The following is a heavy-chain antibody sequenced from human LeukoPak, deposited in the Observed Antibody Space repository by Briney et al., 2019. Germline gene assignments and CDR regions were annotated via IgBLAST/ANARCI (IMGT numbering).Heavy chain of an antibody. CDR1: GFTVSSNY. CDR3: ARDIDGDYDY. Sequence: PGGSLRLSCAASGFTVSSNYMSWVRQAPGKGLEWVSVVYSGGSTYYADSVKGRFTISRDNSKNTLYLQMNTLRAEDTAVYYCARDIDGDYDYWGQGTLVTVSS. D-gene: IGHD4-17*01. CDR2: VYSGGST. J-gene: IGHJ4*02. V-gene: IGHV3-66*01.